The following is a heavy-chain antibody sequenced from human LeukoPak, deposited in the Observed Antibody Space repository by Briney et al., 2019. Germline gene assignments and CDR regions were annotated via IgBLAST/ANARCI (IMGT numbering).Heavy chain of an antibody. V-gene: IGHV4-4*02. D-gene: IGHD3-22*01. CDR2: IYHSGST. CDR3: ARAFNYDSSGYPGA. J-gene: IGHJ5*02. Sequence: SGTLSLTCAVSGGSISSSNWWSWVRQPPGKGLEWIGEIYHSGSTNYNPSLKSRVTISVDKSKNQVSLKLSSVTAADTAVYYCARAFNYDSSGYPGAWGQGTLVTVSS. CDR1: GGSISSSNW.